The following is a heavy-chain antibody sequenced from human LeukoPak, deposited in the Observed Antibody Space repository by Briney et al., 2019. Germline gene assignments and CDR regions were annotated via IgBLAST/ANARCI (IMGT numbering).Heavy chain of an antibody. D-gene: IGHD4-17*01. Sequence: GGSLRLSCAASGFTFSDYYMSWIRQAPGKGLEWVSYISSSGSTIYYADSVKGRFIISRDNAKNSLYLQMNSLRAEDTAVYYCAKTTVTTPVAAVDFDYWGQGTLVTVSS. CDR1: GFTFSDYY. CDR3: AKTTVTTPVAAVDFDY. J-gene: IGHJ4*02. CDR2: ISSSGSTI. V-gene: IGHV3-11*01.